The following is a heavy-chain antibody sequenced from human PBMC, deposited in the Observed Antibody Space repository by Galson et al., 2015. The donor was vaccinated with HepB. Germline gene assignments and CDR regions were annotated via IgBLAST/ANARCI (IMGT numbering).Heavy chain of an antibody. CDR1: EFPFSRYW. V-gene: IGHV3-74*01. D-gene: IGHD3-10*01. J-gene: IGHJ6*02. CDR2: ISNDGIST. CDR3: ARAFRGVLPYYGMDV. Sequence: LRLSWADSEFPFSRYWMHWVRQAPGKGLVWVSRISNDGISTTYADSVKGRFTIFRDNAKSKLYLQMNSLRTEDTAVYYCARAFRGVLPYYGMDVWGQGATVTVSS.